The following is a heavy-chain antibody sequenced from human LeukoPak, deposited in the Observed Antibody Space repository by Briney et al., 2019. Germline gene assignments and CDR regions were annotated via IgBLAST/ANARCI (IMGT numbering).Heavy chain of an antibody. CDR3: ARGYSSGFDY. V-gene: IGHV3-48*03. J-gene: IGHJ4*02. CDR2: ISSSGSKI. D-gene: IGHD6-19*01. Sequence: PGGSLRLSCAASGFTFSSYEMNWVRQAPGKGLEWVSYISSSGSKIYYADSVKGRFTISRDNAKNSLYLQMNSLRAEDTAVYYCARGYSSGFDYWGQGTLVTVSS. CDR1: GFTFSSYE.